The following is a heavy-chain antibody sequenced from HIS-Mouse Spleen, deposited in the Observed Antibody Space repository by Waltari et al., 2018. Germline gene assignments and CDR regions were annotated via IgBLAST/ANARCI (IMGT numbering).Heavy chain of an antibody. V-gene: IGHV4-39*07. CDR1: GGSISSSSYY. CDR2: IDYSGRP. D-gene: IGHD6-13*01. Sequence: QLQLQESGPGLVKPSETLSLTCTVSGGSISSSSYYWGWIRQPPGKGLEWIGSIDYSGRPYYNPSLKRRVTISVDTSKNQFSLKLSSVTAADTAVYYCAREIPYSSSWYDWYFDLWGRGTLVTVSS. CDR3: AREIPYSSSWYDWYFDL. J-gene: IGHJ2*01.